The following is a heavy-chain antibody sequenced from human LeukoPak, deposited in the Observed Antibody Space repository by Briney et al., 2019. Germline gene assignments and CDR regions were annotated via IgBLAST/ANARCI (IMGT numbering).Heavy chain of an antibody. Sequence: SGTLCLSCTVSGGSISSYYWSWIRQPPGKGLEWVGYIYYSGSTTYKPSPKSRVAISAEKSKNQFSLKLRSVTAADTAVYCCVRVTGYMIEDYFDYWGQGTLVTVSS. J-gene: IGHJ4*02. D-gene: IGHD3-22*01. CDR3: VRVTGYMIEDYFDY. CDR2: IYYSGST. CDR1: GGSISSYY. V-gene: IGHV4-59*01.